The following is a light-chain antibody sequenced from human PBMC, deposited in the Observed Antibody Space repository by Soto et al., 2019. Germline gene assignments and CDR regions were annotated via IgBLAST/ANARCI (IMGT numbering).Light chain of an antibody. V-gene: IGKV2-30*01. CDR1: QSLVYSDGNTY. J-gene: IGKJ1*01. CDR3: MEGAHWWT. CDR2: KVF. Sequence: DVVLTQSPLSLPVTLGQPASISCRSSQSLVYSDGNTYLYWFHQRPGQSSRRLIYKVFNRDSGGPYRFSGSGSGTYFTLEISWVEAEDVGVYYCMEGAHWWTFGQGTRVEIK.